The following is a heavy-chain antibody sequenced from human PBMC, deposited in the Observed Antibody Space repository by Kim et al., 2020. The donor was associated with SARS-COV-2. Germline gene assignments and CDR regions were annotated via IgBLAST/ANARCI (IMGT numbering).Heavy chain of an antibody. V-gene: IGHV3-48*03. J-gene: IGHJ6*02. CDR2: ISSSVSTI. D-gene: IGHD2-15*01. CDR1: GFTFSSYE. Sequence: GGSLRLSCAASGFTFSSYEMNWVRQAPGKGLEWVSYISSSVSTIYYADSVKCRFTISRDNAKNSLYLQMNSLRAEETAVYYCAREFLGGYCSGGSCYQPSSGMDVWGQGTTVTVSS. CDR3: AREFLGGYCSGGSCYQPSSGMDV.